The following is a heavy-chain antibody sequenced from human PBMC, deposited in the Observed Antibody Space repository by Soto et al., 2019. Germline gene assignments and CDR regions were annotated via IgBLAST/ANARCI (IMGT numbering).Heavy chain of an antibody. CDR3: ARALYSSGPSGN. V-gene: IGHV1-46*03. Sequence: ASVKVSCKASGYSFSSYGINWVRQAPGQGLEWMGIINPSGGSTSYAQKFQGRVTMTRDTSTSTVYMELSSLRSEDTPVYYCARALYSSGPSGNWGHGTLVTVSS. CDR1: GYSFSSYG. J-gene: IGHJ4*01. CDR2: INPSGGST. D-gene: IGHD6-19*01.